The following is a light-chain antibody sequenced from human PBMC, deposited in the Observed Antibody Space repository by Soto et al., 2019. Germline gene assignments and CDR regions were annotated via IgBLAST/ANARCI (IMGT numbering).Light chain of an antibody. CDR3: SSFAGNNKGWV. Sequence: QSVLTQPPSASGSPGQSVTISCTGTSSDVGGYNHVSWYQQHPGKAPKVMIYEVNKRPSGVPDRFSGSKSGTTASLTVSGRHADDEADYYCSSFAGNNKGWVFGGGTKLTVL. CDR1: SSDVGGYNH. V-gene: IGLV2-8*01. J-gene: IGLJ3*02. CDR2: EVN.